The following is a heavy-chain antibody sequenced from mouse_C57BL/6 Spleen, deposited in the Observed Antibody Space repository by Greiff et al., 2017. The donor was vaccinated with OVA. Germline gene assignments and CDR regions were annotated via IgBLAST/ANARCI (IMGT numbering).Heavy chain of an antibody. Sequence: VQGVESGPELVKPGASVKLSCKASGYTFTSYDINWVKQRPGQGLEWIGWIYPRDGSTKYNEKFKGKATLTVDTSSSTAYMELHSLTSEDSAVYFCARIYYDYIYAMDYWGQGTSVTVSS. V-gene: IGHV1-85*01. CDR2: IYPRDGST. CDR1: GYTFTSYD. D-gene: IGHD2-4*01. CDR3: ARIYYDYIYAMDY. J-gene: IGHJ4*01.